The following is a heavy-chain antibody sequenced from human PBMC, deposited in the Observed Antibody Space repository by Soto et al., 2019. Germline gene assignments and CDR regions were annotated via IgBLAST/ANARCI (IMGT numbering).Heavy chain of an antibody. J-gene: IGHJ6*03. D-gene: IGHD3-10*01. V-gene: IGHV4-34*01. CDR3: AREHGGTMVRGIYYYYYYMDV. CDR1: GGSFSGYY. CDR2: INHSGST. Sequence: SETLSLTCAVYGGSFSGYYWSWIRQPPGKGLEWIGEINHSGSTNYNPSLKSRVTISVDTSKNQFSLKLSSVTAADTAVYYCAREHGGTMVRGIYYYYYYMDVWGKGTTVTVS.